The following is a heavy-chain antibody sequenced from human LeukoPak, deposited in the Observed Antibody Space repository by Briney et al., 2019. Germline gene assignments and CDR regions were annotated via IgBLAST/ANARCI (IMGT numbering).Heavy chain of an antibody. CDR1: GGSISSYY. CDR3: ARGRTGAAALDF. Sequence: SETLSLTCTVSGGSISSYYWSWIRQPPGKGLEWIGESTHSGSTNYNPSLKSRVTISVDTSKNQFSLKLTSVSAADTAVYHCARGRTGAAALDFWGPGTLVTVSS. V-gene: IGHV4-34*01. D-gene: IGHD2-2*01. J-gene: IGHJ4*02. CDR2: STHSGST.